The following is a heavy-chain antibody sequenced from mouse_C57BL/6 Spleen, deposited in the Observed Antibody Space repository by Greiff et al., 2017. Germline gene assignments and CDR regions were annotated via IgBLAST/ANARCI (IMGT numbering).Heavy chain of an antibody. V-gene: IGHV1-26*01. J-gene: IGHJ4*01. CDR3: ARSGYGAYYYAMDY. CDR1: GYTFTDYY. Sequence: EVQLQQSGPELVKPGASVKISCKASGYTFTDYYMNWVKQSHGKSLEWIGDINPNNGGTSYNQKFKGKATLTVDKSSSTAYMELRSLTSEDSAVYYCARSGYGAYYYAMDYWGQGTSVTVSS. D-gene: IGHD3-1*01. CDR2: INPNNGGT.